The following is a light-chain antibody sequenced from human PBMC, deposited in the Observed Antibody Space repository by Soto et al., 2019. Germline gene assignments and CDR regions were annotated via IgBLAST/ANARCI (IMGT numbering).Light chain of an antibody. CDR2: KNN. J-gene: IGLJ2*01. V-gene: IGLV1-47*01. Sequence: QSVLTQPPSASGTPGQRVTISCSGSSSNIGSNTVNWYQQLPGAAPKIFIYKNNQRPSGVPDRFSGSKSGTSASLAISGLRSEDEADYYCAAWDDTLRGLLFGGGTKVTVL. CDR1: SSNIGSNT. CDR3: AAWDDTLRGLL.